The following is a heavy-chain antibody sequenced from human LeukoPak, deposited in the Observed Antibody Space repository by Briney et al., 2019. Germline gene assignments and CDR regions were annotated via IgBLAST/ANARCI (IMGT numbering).Heavy chain of an antibody. Sequence: PSETLSLTCAVYGGSFSGYYWSWIRQPPGKGLEWIGEINHSGSTNYNPSLKSRVTISVDTSKNQFSLKLSSVTAADTAVYYCARGGGYCSSTSRYGLDYWGQGTLVTVSS. CDR3: ARGGGYCSSTSRYGLDY. J-gene: IGHJ4*02. V-gene: IGHV4-34*01. D-gene: IGHD2-2*01. CDR2: INHSGST. CDR1: GGSFSGYY.